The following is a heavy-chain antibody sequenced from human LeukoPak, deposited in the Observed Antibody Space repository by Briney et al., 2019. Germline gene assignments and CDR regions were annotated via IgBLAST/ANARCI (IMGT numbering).Heavy chain of an antibody. V-gene: IGHV4-39*01. J-gene: IGHJ4*02. D-gene: IGHD5-18*01. CDR3: ARGDTAMVTDY. CDR1: GGSISSSSYY. CDR2: IYHSGST. Sequence: SETLSLTCTVSGGSISSSSYYWGWIRQPPGKGLEWIGSIYHSGSTYYNPSLKSRVTISVDTSKNQFSLKLSSVTAADTAVYYCARGDTAMVTDYWGQGTLVTVSS.